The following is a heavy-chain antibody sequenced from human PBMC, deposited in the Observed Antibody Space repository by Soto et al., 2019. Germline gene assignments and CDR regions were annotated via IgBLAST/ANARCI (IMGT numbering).Heavy chain of an antibody. CDR3: ASGFSYGYFDY. V-gene: IGHV3-53*01. D-gene: IGHD5-18*01. CDR1: DFTVNSHY. J-gene: IGHJ4*02. Sequence: EVQLLESGGGLIQPGGSLRLSCEVSDFTVNSHYMSWVRQAPGRGLEWVSVIYAGGSTYYADSVKGRFTISRDNSKSTLFLQMNSLRTEDTAVYYCASGFSYGYFDYWGQGTLVTVSS. CDR2: IYAGGST.